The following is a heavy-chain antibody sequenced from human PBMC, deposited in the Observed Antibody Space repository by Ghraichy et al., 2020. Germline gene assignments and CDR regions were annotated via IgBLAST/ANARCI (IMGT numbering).Heavy chain of an antibody. Sequence: SETLSLTCTVSGGSISSYYWSWIRQPPGKGLEWIGYIYYSGSTNYNPSLKSRVTISVDTSKNQFSLKLSSVTAADTAVYYCARVGYQLLYYWFDPWGQGTLVTVSS. V-gene: IGHV4-59*01. CDR2: IYYSGST. CDR1: GGSISSYY. D-gene: IGHD2-2*02. J-gene: IGHJ5*02. CDR3: ARVGYQLLYYWFDP.